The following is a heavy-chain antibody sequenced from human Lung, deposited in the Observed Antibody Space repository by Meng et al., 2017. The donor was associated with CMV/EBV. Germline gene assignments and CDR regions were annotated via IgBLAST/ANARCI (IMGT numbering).Heavy chain of an antibody. D-gene: IGHD6-13*01. V-gene: IGHV3-30*02. CDR1: GFPFSDYG. Sequence: GGSXRLXCEASGFPFSDYGMHWVRQVPGKGLEWVAFMRYGGDDIYYRDSVRGRFTVSRDNSKNTLYLQMDSLRPRDTALYYCAKDYTNTWSNYFDSWGRGTLVTVSS. J-gene: IGHJ4*02. CDR2: MRYGGDDI. CDR3: AKDYTNTWSNYFDS.